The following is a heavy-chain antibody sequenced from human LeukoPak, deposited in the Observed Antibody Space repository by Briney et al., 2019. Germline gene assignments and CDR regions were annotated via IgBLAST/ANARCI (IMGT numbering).Heavy chain of an antibody. Sequence: SVKVSCKASGGTFSSYAISWVRQAPGQGLEWMGRIIPIFGIANYAQKFQGRVTITADKSTSTAYMELSSLRSEDTAVYYCAREGYYDSSGYSGAGNWFDPWGQGTLVTVSS. CDR1: GGTFSSYA. V-gene: IGHV1-69*04. CDR2: IIPIFGIA. D-gene: IGHD3-22*01. CDR3: AREGYYDSSGYSGAGNWFDP. J-gene: IGHJ5*02.